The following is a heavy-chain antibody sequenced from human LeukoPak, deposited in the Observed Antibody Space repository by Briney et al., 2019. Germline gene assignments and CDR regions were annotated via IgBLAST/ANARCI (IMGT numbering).Heavy chain of an antibody. D-gene: IGHD2-2*01. Sequence: SGTLSFTCAVSSGSIISSNWWSWVRQPPGKGLEWIGEIYHSGSTNYNPSLKSRVTISVDKSKGRFSLELTSVTAADTALYYCARGGYCSSTSCYVFDSWGQGTLVTVSS. J-gene: IGHJ4*02. CDR3: ARGGYCSSTSCYVFDS. V-gene: IGHV4-4*02. CDR2: IYHSGST. CDR1: SGSIISSNW.